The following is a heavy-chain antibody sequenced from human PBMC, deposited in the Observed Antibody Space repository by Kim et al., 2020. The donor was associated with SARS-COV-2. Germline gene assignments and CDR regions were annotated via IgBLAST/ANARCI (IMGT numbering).Heavy chain of an antibody. D-gene: IGHD1-1*01. CDR2: IQYSGNT. CDR3: ARDMGYNGRAFDI. J-gene: IGHJ3*02. CDR1: GGSIISGNYC. Sequence: SETLSLTCTVSGGSIISGNYCWSWIRQHPGKGLEWIGYIQYSGNTNYNPSLKSRVALSVDTSKNQFSLKLSSVTAADTALYYCARDMGYNGRAFDIWGQG. V-gene: IGHV4-31*03.